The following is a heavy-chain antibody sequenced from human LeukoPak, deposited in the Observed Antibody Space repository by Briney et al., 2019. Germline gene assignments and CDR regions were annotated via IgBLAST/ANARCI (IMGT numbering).Heavy chain of an antibody. D-gene: IGHD1-26*01. CDR2: ISGTADAT. Sequence: GGSLRLSCVASGFTSSAYSMAWVRQAPGKGLEWVSLISGTADATYYADSVKGRFTISRDRSKNTSYLQMYSLRAEDTAVYYCANGGSYYIFDYWGQGALVTVSS. J-gene: IGHJ4*02. V-gene: IGHV3-23*01. CDR1: GFTSSAYS. CDR3: ANGGSYYIFDY.